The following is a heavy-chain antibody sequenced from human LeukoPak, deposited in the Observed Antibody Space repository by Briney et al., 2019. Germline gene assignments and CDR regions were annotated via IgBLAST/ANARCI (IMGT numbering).Heavy chain of an antibody. Sequence: GSLILSCAASGFTVSSNYMSWVRQAPGKGLEWVSSISSSSSYIYYADSVKGRFTISRDNAKNSLYLQMNSLRAEDTAVYYCARGRGNYDILQQDWGQGTLVTVSS. D-gene: IGHD3-9*01. V-gene: IGHV3-21*01. J-gene: IGHJ4*02. CDR2: ISSSSSYI. CDR3: ARGRGNYDILQQD. CDR1: GFTVSSNY.